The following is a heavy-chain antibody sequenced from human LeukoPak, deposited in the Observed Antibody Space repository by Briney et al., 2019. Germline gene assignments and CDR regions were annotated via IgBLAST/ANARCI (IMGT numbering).Heavy chain of an antibody. J-gene: IGHJ4*02. CDR1: GYTFTGYY. V-gene: IGHV1-2*02. D-gene: IGHD6-13*01. Sequence: ASVKVSCKASGYTFTGYYMHWVRQAPGQGLEWMGWINPNSGGTNYAQKFQGRVTMTRDTSISTAYMELSRLRSDDTAVYYCARANGAAAGLDYWGQGTLVTVFS. CDR2: INPNSGGT. CDR3: ARANGAAAGLDY.